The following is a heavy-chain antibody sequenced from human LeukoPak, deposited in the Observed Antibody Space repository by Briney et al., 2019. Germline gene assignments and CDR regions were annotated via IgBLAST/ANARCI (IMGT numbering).Heavy chain of an antibody. J-gene: IGHJ4*02. Sequence: SETLSLTCTVSGGSISSYYWSWIRQPPGKGLEWIGYIYYSGSTNYNPSLKSRVTISVDTSKNQFSLKMSSVTAADTAVYYCAGNYDSSGYYPPYYFDYWGQGTLVTVSS. CDR3: AGNYDSSGYYPPYYFDY. CDR1: GGSISSYY. CDR2: IYYSGST. D-gene: IGHD3-22*01. V-gene: IGHV4-59*08.